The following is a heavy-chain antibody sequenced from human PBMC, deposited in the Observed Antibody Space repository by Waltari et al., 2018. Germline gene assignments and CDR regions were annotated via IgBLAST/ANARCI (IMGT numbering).Heavy chain of an antibody. V-gene: IGHV3-74*01. CDR2: IKTDGSTT. CDR3: ARALYYLPDY. J-gene: IGHJ4*02. D-gene: IGHD3-16*02. Sequence: EVQLVEAGGGLFQPGGSVRLSCVGSGFTLSPYWIHWVRQAPGKGLGWVSRIKTDGSTTNYADSVKGRFTISRDNAKNTAYLQINSLRAEDTAVYYCARALYYLPDYWGQGTLVTVSS. CDR1: GFTLSPYW.